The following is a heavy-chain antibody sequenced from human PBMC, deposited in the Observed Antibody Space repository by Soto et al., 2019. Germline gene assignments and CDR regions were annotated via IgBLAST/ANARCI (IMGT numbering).Heavy chain of an antibody. CDR2: IYPGDSDT. CDR1: GYSFTSYW. V-gene: IGHV5-51*01. Sequence: GESLKISCKGSGYSFTSYWIGWVRQMPGKGLEWMGIIYPGDSDTRYSPSFQGQVTISADKSISTAYLQWSSLKASDTAMYYCARARNPRFLEWLLDAFDIWGQGTMVTVSS. D-gene: IGHD3-3*01. J-gene: IGHJ3*02. CDR3: ARARNPRFLEWLLDAFDI.